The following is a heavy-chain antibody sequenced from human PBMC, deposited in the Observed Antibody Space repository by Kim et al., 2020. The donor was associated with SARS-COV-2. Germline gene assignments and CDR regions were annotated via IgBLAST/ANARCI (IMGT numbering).Heavy chain of an antibody. D-gene: IGHD5-18*01. J-gene: IGHJ4*02. CDR3: ARESGYSYGLDY. Sequence: YYADPVKGRFTIARDNSKNTLYLQMNSLRAEDTAVYYCARESGYSYGLDYWGQGTLVTVSS. V-gene: IGHV3-33*01.